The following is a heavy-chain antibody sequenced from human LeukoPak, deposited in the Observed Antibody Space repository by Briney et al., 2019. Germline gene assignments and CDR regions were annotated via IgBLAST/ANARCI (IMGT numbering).Heavy chain of an antibody. CDR3: AKVKEDRYYNSRGFYLDY. V-gene: IGHV3-23*01. Sequence: GGSLRLSCAGCGFTFINYAMSWVRQAPGKGLEWVSTISAGGGGTYYADSVKGRFTISRDNFKNTLYLQMNSLRAEDTAIYYCAKVKEDRYYNSRGFYLDYWGQGTLVTVSS. CDR2: ISAGGGGT. CDR1: GFTFINYA. J-gene: IGHJ4*02. D-gene: IGHD3-22*01.